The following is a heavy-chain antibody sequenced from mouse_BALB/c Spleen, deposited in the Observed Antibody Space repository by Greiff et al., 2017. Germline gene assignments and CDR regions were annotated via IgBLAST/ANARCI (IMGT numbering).Heavy chain of an antibody. Sequence: DVKLQESGPGLVKPSQSLSLTCTVTGYSITSDYAWNWIRQFPGNKLEWMGYISYSGSTSYNPSLKSRISITRDTSKNQFFLQLNSVTTEDTATYYCATSPYGNGAMDYWGQGTSVTVSS. D-gene: IGHD2-1*01. CDR2: ISYSGST. CDR3: ATSPYGNGAMDY. J-gene: IGHJ4*01. V-gene: IGHV3-2*02. CDR1: GYSITSDYA.